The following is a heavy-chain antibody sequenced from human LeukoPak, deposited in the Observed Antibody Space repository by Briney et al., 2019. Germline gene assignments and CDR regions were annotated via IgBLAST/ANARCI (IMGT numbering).Heavy chain of an antibody. J-gene: IGHJ3*02. Sequence: GRSLRLSCAASGFTFSSYGMHWVRQAPGKGLEWVAVIWYDGSNKYYADSVKGRFTISRDNSKNTLYLQMNSLRAEDTAVYYCARDKDRGAFDIWGQGTMVTVSS. V-gene: IGHV3-33*01. CDR2: IWYDGSNK. D-gene: IGHD3-10*01. CDR3: ARDKDRGAFDI. CDR1: GFTFSSYG.